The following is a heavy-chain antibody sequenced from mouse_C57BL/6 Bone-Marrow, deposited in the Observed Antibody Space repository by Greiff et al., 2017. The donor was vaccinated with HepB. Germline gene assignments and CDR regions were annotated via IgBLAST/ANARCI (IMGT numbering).Heavy chain of an antibody. CDR2: IYPGSGNT. Sequence: QVQLQQSGAELVRPGASVKLSCKASGYTFTDYYINWVKQRPGQGLEWIARIYPGSGNTYYNEKFKGKATLTAEKSSSTAYMQLSSLTSEDSAVYFCAGRRTYYSNSYAMDYWGQGTSVTVSS. J-gene: IGHJ4*01. CDR3: AGRRTYYSNSYAMDY. D-gene: IGHD2-5*01. CDR1: GYTFTDYY. V-gene: IGHV1-76*01.